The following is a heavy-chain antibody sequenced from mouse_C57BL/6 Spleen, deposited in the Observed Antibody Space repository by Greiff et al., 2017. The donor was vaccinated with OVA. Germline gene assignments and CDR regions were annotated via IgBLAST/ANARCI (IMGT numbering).Heavy chain of an antibody. CDR1: GFTFSSYT. V-gene: IGHV5-9*01. J-gene: IGHJ1*03. CDR3: ARHKEGYFDV. CDR2: ISGGGGNT. Sequence: EVHLVESGGGLVKPGGSLKLSCAASGFTFSSYTMSWVRQTPEKRLAWVATISGGGGNTYYPDSVKGRFTISRDNAKNTLYLQMSSLRSEDTALYYCARHKEGYFDVWGTGTTVTVSS.